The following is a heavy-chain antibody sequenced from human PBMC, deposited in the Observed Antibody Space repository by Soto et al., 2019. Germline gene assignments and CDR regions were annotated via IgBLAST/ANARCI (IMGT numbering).Heavy chain of an antibody. CDR1: GYSFTSYW. Sequence: PGESLKISCKGSGYSFTSYWIDWVRQMPGKGLEWMGRIDPSDSYTNYSPSFQGHVTIPADKSISTAYLQWGSLKASDTAMYYCARTSMQSRGYSYGHGGMDVWGQGTTVTVSS. CDR3: ARTSMQSRGYSYGHGGMDV. J-gene: IGHJ6*02. D-gene: IGHD5-18*01. CDR2: IDPSDSYT. V-gene: IGHV5-10-1*01.